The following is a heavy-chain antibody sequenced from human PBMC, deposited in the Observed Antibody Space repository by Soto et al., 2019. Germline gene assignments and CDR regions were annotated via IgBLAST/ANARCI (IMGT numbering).Heavy chain of an antibody. CDR1: GYTFTSSY. CDR3: ARGGSSMVPEFDY. J-gene: IGHJ4*02. CDR2: INPSGGTT. D-gene: IGHD3-10*01. Sequence: ASVKVSCKASGYTFTSSYMHGVRQAPGQGLEWMGIINPSGGTTSHAQKFQGRVTMTRDTSTSTVYMELSSLRSEDTAVYCCARGGSSMVPEFDYWGEGTPVTVS. V-gene: IGHV1-46*01.